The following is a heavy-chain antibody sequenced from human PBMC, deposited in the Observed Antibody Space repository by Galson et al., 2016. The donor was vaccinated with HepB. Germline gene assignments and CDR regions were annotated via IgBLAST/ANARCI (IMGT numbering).Heavy chain of an antibody. Sequence: SLRLSCAASGFRFSNYGMTWVRQAPGKGLEWVSSINAGGGSTYYADSVKGRFTISRDNAKNTLYQEVSSLRAEDTALYSCARDLFYSSPRPPSYWGQGILVPVS. D-gene: IGHD6-13*01. V-gene: IGHV3-23*01. J-gene: IGHJ4*02. CDR3: ARDLFYSSPRPPSY. CDR2: INAGGGST. CDR1: GFRFSNYG.